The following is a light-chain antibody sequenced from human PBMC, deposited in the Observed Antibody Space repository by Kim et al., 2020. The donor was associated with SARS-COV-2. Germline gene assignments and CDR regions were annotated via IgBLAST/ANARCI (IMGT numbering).Light chain of an antibody. J-gene: IGLJ2*01. V-gene: IGLV3-1*01. CDR3: QAWDSSFVV. CDR2: QDS. CDR1: KLGEKY. Sequence: SVSPGQAASITCAGDKLGEKYACWYQQKPGQSPVLVIYQDSKRPSGIPERFSGSNSGNTATLTISGTQAMDEADYYCQAWDSSFVVFGGGTQLTVL.